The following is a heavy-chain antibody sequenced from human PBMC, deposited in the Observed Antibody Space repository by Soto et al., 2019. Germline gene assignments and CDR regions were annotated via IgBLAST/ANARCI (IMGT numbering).Heavy chain of an antibody. CDR1: GFPFSSYG. V-gene: IGHV3-30*03. Sequence: QVQLVESGGGVVQPGRSLRLSCAASGFPFSSYGMHWVRQAPGKGLDWVALISYDGSNKYYADSVKGRFTISRDNSKHSLYLAMSSLRVEDTAVYYCAGGQYYFDYCGQGTLVSVSS. CDR3: AGGQYYFDY. D-gene: IGHD2-15*01. J-gene: IGHJ4*02. CDR2: ISYDGSNK.